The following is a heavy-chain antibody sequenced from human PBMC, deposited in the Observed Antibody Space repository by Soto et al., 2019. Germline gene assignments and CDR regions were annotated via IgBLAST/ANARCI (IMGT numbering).Heavy chain of an antibody. J-gene: IGHJ4*02. Sequence: PGGSLRLSCEASGFRFSAYWMTWVRQSPGKGLEWVATIGQDGIENYYVDSVKGRFTLSRDNAKSSLFLQMNTLRVEDTAVYYCARAKRPVYFGSWYFDSWGQGTLVTVS. CDR2: IGQDGIEN. CDR1: GFRFSAYW. CDR3: ARAKRPVYFGSWYFDS. D-gene: IGHD6-13*01. V-gene: IGHV3-7*03.